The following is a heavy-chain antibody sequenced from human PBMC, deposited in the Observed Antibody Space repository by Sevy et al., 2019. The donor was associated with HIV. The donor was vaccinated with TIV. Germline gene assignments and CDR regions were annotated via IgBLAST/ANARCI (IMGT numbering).Heavy chain of an antibody. Sequence: SETLSLTCTVSGGSMSSYFWSWIRQPPGKGLEWIGYIYYTGTTNYNPSLKSRLTMSLDTSKNRFSLKLTAVTAADTAVYYCARDSVLSPRVFDSWGQGTLATVSS. CDR2: IYYTGTT. D-gene: IGHD3-10*01. J-gene: IGHJ4*02. CDR1: GGSMSSYF. V-gene: IGHV4-59*01. CDR3: ARDSVLSPRVFDS.